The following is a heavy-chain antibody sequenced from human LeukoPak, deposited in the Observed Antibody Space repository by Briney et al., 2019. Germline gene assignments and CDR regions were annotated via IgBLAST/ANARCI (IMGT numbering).Heavy chain of an antibody. CDR3: ARGYCTNGVCYRAPSDY. Sequence: ASVKVSCKASGYTFTSYAMNCVRQAPGQGLEWMGWINTNIGNPTYAQGFTGRFVFSLDTSVSTAYLQISSLKAEDTAVYYCARGYCTNGVCYRAPSDYWGQGTLVTVSS. D-gene: IGHD2-8*01. CDR1: GYTFTSYA. V-gene: IGHV7-4-1*02. CDR2: INTNIGNP. J-gene: IGHJ4*02.